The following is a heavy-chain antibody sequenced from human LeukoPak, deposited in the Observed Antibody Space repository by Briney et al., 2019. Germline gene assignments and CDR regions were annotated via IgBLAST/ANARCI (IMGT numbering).Heavy chain of an antibody. V-gene: IGHV3-21*06. J-gene: IGHJ4*02. Sequence: GGSLRLSCAASGFTFSSYSMNWVRQAPGKGLEWVSSISSSSYIYYAESVKGRFTISRDNAKNALYLQMNSLRAEDTAVYYCAREGQSIASYGGYAPAPDYWGQGTLVTVSS. CDR3: AREGQSIASYGGYAPAPDY. CDR2: ISSSSYI. CDR1: GFTFSSYS. D-gene: IGHD5-12*01.